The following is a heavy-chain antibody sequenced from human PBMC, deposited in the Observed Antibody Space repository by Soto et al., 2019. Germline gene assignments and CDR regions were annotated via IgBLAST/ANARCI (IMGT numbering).Heavy chain of an antibody. J-gene: IGHJ4*02. D-gene: IGHD3-22*01. CDR3: ARVEWYYYDSSGGDY. V-gene: IGHV1-69*06. CDR1: GGTFSSYA. Sequence: SVKVSCKASGGTFSSYAISWVRQAPGQGLEWMGGIIPIFGTANYAQKFQGRVTITADKSTSTAYMELSSLRSEDTAVYYCARVEWYYYDSSGGDYWGQGTLVTVSS. CDR2: IIPIFGTA.